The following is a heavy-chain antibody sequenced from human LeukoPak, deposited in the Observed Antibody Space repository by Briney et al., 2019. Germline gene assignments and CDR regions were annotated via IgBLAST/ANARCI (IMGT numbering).Heavy chain of an antibody. J-gene: IGHJ6*02. CDR2: ISSSGSTI. CDR1: GFTFSDYY. Sequence: GALRLSCAASGFTFSDYYMSWIRQAPGKGLEWVSYISSSGSTIYYADSVKGRFTISRDNAKNSLYLQMNSLRAEDTAVYYCARDRDFWSAGMDVWGQGTTVTVSS. V-gene: IGHV3-11*04. D-gene: IGHD3-3*01. CDR3: ARDRDFWSAGMDV.